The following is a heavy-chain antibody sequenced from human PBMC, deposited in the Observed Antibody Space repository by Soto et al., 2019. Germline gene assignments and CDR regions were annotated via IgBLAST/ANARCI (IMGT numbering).Heavy chain of an antibody. D-gene: IGHD3-10*01. V-gene: IGHV1-8*01. CDR1: RYTFTSYD. Sequence: QVQLVQSGAEVKKPGASVKVSCKASRYTFTSYDINWVRQATGQGLEWMGWMNPNSGNTGYAQKFQGRVTMTRNTSISTAYMELSSLRSEDTAVYYCARGGVFFFAAPTNPFDYWGQGTLVTVSS. J-gene: IGHJ4*02. CDR3: ARGGVFFFAAPTNPFDY. CDR2: MNPNSGNT.